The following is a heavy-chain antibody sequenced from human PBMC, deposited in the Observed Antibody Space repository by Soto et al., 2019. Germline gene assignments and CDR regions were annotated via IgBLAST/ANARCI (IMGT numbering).Heavy chain of an antibody. D-gene: IGHD2-15*01. CDR2: ISGSGEIT. Sequence: LRLSCAASGFPFRSYAMGWVRQAPGKGLEWISVISGSGEITLYTDSVKGRFTISRDFSNNTLSLQMNSLRADDTAIYYCVKARYLLRDQPLCLGSWGQGSLVTASS. CDR1: GFPFRSYA. CDR3: VKARYLLRDQPLCLGS. J-gene: IGHJ1*01. V-gene: IGHV3-23*01.